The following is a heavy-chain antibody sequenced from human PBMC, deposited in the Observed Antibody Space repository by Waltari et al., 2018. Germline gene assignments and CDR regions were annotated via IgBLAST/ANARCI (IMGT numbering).Heavy chain of an antibody. CDR1: GGSISGFY. Sequence: QVQLQESGPSLLKPSETLSLICTGSGGSISGFYWSWVRQPPGKGLDWIGYYTGSTNFNPSLKSRVTMSVDTSKNQFSLKLSSVTAADTAFYYCARGGGGDWEWFDPWGQGTLVTVSS. CDR2: YYTGST. V-gene: IGHV4-59*01. J-gene: IGHJ5*02. D-gene: IGHD2-21*02. CDR3: ARGGGGDWEWFDP.